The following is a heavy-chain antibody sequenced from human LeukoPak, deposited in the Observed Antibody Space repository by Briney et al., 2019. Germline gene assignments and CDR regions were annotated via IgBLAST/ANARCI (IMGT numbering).Heavy chain of an antibody. CDR2: IKQDGSEK. CDR3: ATSDDLWSGMDN. CDR1: GFTFSSHW. V-gene: IGHV3-7*05. D-gene: IGHD3-3*01. J-gene: IGHJ4*02. Sequence: PGGSLRLSCAASGFTFSSHWMSWVRQAPGKGLEWVANIKQDGSEKYYVDSVKGRFTISRDNAKNSLYLQMNSLRAEDTAVYYCATSDDLWSGMDNWGQGTLVTVSS.